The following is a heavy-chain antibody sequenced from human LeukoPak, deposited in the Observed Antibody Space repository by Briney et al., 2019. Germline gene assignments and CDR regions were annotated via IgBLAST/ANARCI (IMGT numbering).Heavy chain of an antibody. CDR3: ARDRTLEWLLSRNWFDP. D-gene: IGHD3-3*01. CDR1: GGSISSGGYY. Sequence: SETLSLTCTVSGGSISSGGYYWSWIRQHPGKGLEWIGYIYYSGSTYYNPSLKSRVTMSVDTSKNQFSLKLSSVTAADTAVYYCARDRTLEWLLSRNWFDPWGQGTLVTVSS. CDR2: IYYSGST. J-gene: IGHJ5*02. V-gene: IGHV4-31*03.